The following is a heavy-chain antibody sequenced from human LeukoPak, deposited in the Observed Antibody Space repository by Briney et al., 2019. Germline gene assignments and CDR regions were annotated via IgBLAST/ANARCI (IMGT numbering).Heavy chain of an antibody. CDR3: ARLSVKGAGYSSGWNH. J-gene: IGHJ5*02. CDR2: IYYSGST. V-gene: IGHV4-59*08. D-gene: IGHD6-19*01. CDR1: GGSISSYY. Sequence: SEPLSLTCTVSGGSISSYYWNWIRQPPGKGLEWIGYIYYSGSTDYNPSLKSRVTISVDTSKNQFSLKLSSVTAADTAVYYCARLSVKGAGYSSGWNHWGQGTLVTVSS.